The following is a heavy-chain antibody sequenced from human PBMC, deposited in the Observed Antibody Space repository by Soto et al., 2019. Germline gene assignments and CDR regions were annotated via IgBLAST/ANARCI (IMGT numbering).Heavy chain of an antibody. D-gene: IGHD3-22*01. CDR3: ARDVPPHYYDSSGNDAFDI. CDR2: IYYSGST. CDR1: GGSISSGDYY. V-gene: IGHV4-30-4*01. Sequence: SETLSLTCTVSGGSISSGDYYWSWIRQPPGKGLEWIGYIYYSGSTYYNPSLKSRVTISVDTSKNQFSLELSSVTAADTAVYYCARDVPPHYYDSSGNDAFDIWGQGTMVTVSS. J-gene: IGHJ3*02.